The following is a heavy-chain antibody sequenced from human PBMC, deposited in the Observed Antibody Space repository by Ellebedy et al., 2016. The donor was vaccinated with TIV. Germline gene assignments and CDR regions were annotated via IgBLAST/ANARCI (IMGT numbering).Heavy chain of an antibody. CDR1: GFTFSSYG. Sequence: GGSLRLSXAASGFTFSSYGMHWVRQAPGKGLEWVAVISYDGSNKYYADSVKGRFTISRDNSKNTLYLQMNSLRAEDTAVYYCAGGYAGLGNYYMDVWGKGTTVTVSS. CDR3: AGGYAGLGNYYMDV. J-gene: IGHJ6*03. D-gene: IGHD5-12*01. CDR2: ISYDGSNK. V-gene: IGHV3-30*03.